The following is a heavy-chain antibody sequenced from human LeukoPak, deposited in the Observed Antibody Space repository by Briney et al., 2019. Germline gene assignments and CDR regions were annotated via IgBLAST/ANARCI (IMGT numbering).Heavy chain of an antibody. CDR1: GYTLTELS. CDR3: ATARNYYDFSDLNWFDP. J-gene: IGHJ5*02. D-gene: IGHD3-3*01. CDR2: FDPEDGET. Sequence: SVQVSCKVSGYTLTELSMHWVRQAPGKGLEWMGGFDPEDGETIYAQKFQGRVTMTEDTSTDTAYMELSSLRSEDTAVYYCATARNYYDFSDLNWFDPWGQGTLVTVSS. V-gene: IGHV1-24*01.